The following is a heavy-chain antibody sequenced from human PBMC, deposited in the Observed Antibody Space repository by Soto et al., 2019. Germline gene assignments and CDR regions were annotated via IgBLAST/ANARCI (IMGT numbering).Heavy chain of an antibody. D-gene: IGHD3-10*01. CDR3: AREPMVRGVTSAFDL. CDR1: GYTFTGYF. CDR2: LSPNSGVT. J-gene: IGHJ3*01. Sequence: ASVKVSCKASGYTFTGYFIHWVRQAPGQGLEWMGWLSPNSGVTNYAQNFQDRVTMTRDTSISTAYMELSSLRSDDTAVYYCAREPMVRGVTSAFDLWGQGTMVTVSS. V-gene: IGHV1-2*02.